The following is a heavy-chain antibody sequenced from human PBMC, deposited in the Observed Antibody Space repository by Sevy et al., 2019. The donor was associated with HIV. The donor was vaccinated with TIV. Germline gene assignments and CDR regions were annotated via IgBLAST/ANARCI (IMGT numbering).Heavy chain of an antibody. Sequence: GGSLRLSCAASGFTFSSYAMSWVRQAPGKGLEWVSAISGSGGSTYYADSVKGRFTISRYNSKNTLYLQMNSLRAEDTAVYYCAKEGYCSSTSCYLAYNWFDPWGQGTLVTVSS. V-gene: IGHV3-23*01. D-gene: IGHD2-2*01. J-gene: IGHJ5*02. CDR3: AKEGYCSSTSCYLAYNWFDP. CDR2: ISGSGGST. CDR1: GFTFSSYA.